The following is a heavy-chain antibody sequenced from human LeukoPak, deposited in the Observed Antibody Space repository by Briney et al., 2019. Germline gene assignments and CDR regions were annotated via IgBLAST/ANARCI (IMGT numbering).Heavy chain of an antibody. CDR1: GYTFTSYG. Sequence: ASVKVSCKASGYTFTSYGISWLRQAPGQGLEWMGWISAYNGNTNYAQKLQGRVTMTTDKSTSTAYMELSSLRSEDTAVYYCARDRPFDYDSSGYYDRGVFDYWGQGTLVTVSS. CDR3: ARDRPFDYDSSGYYDRGVFDY. D-gene: IGHD3-22*01. CDR2: ISAYNGNT. J-gene: IGHJ4*02. V-gene: IGHV1-18*01.